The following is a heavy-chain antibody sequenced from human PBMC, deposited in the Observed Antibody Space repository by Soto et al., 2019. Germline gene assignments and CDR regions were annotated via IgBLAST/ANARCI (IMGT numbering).Heavy chain of an antibody. D-gene: IGHD3-22*01. J-gene: IGHJ4*02. CDR3: ARGYESSRRYLPLLDY. CDR1: SGSFSGYY. V-gene: IGHV4-34*01. Sequence: QVQLQQWGAGLLKPSETLSLRCVVNSGSFSGYYWTGIRQTPGKGLEWIGEISHSGSTNYNPSLMSRVTMSADTSKKQFSLRLSSVPAADTALYCCARGYESSRRYLPLLDYWGQGTLVTGSS. CDR2: ISHSGST.